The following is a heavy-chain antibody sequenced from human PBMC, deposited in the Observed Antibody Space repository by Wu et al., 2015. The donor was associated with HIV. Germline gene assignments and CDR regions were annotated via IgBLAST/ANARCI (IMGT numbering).Heavy chain of an antibody. D-gene: IGHD1-26*01. CDR2: RILKSGGS. CDR3: TKDYGIVGSTLPEYFQH. CDR1: GYSFIDNY. J-gene: IGHJ1*01. V-gene: IGHV1-2*02. Sequence: QVQLMQSGAEVKKPGASVTVSCKTSGYSFIDNYIHWVRQAPGQGLEWMGMDRILKSGGSRSPQKFQGRVSMTRDTSVNTVYLQLTRLQFDDTAIYYCTKDYGIVGSTLPEYFQHWGQGTLVTVSS.